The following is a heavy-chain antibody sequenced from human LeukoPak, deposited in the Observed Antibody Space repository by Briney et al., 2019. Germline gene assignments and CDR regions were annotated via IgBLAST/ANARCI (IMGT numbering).Heavy chain of an antibody. V-gene: IGHV1-69*13. CDR2: IIPIFGTA. CDR3: ARDGTNWNHPDYYYMDV. CDR1: GGTFSSYA. D-gene: IGHD1-14*01. J-gene: IGHJ6*03. Sequence: SVKVSCKASGGTFSSYATSWVRQAPGQGLEWMGGIIPIFGTANYAQKFQGRVTITADESTSTAYMELSSLRSEDTAVYYCARDGTNWNHPDYYYMDVWGKGTTVTVSS.